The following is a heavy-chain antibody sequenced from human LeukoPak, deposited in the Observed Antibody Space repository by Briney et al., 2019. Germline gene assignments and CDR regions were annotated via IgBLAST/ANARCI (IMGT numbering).Heavy chain of an antibody. CDR2: IYSGGST. CDR1: GFTVSSNY. V-gene: IGHV3-53*01. Sequence: GGSLRLSCAASGFTVSSNYMSWVRQAPGKGLGWVSLIYSGGSTYYADSVKGRFTISRDNSKNTLYLQMNSLRAEDTAVYYCARALLDYGDYEGAFYYFDYWGQGTLVTVSS. J-gene: IGHJ4*02. CDR3: ARALLDYGDYEGAFYYFDY. D-gene: IGHD4-17*01.